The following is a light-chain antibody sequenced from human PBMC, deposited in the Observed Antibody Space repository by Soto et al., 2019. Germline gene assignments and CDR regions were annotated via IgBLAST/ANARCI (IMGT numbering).Light chain of an antibody. CDR3: QKYNSAPLT. V-gene: IGKV1-27*01. CDR2: AAS. Sequence: DMQMTQSPSSLSASVGDRVTITCRASQGISIYLAWFQQKPGKVPKLLFYAASTLQSGVPSRFSGSGSGTDFTLTSSILQPEDVATYYCQKYNSAPLTFGVGTKGEIK. J-gene: IGKJ4*01. CDR1: QGISIY.